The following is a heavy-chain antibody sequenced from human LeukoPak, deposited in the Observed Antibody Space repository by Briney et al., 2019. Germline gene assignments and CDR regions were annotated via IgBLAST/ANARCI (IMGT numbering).Heavy chain of an antibody. J-gene: IGHJ4*02. CDR1: GFTVSSNY. CDR3: ARGETSSCDY. Sequence: GGSLRLSCAASGFTVSSNYMSWVRQAPGKGLEWVSVIYSGGNTYYADSVKGRFTISRDNSKNTVYLQMNSLRAEDTAVYYCARGETSSCDYWGQGTLVTVSS. V-gene: IGHV3-53*01. CDR2: IYSGGNT. D-gene: IGHD2-2*01.